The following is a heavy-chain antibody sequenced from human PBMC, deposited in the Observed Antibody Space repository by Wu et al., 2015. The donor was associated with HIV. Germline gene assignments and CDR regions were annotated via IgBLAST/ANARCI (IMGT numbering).Heavy chain of an antibody. J-gene: IGHJ6*03. CDR1: GYTFTSYA. D-gene: IGHD2-2*01. Sequence: QVQLVQSGAEVKKPGASVKVSCKASGYTFTSYAISWVRQAPGQGLEWMGGIIPIFGTANYAQKFQGRVTITADESTSTAYMELSSLRSEDTAVYYCARVSRDIVVVPAANAYYYYMDVWGKGTTVTVSS. V-gene: IGHV1-69*13. CDR3: ARVSRDIVVVPAANAYYYYMDV. CDR2: IIPIFGTA.